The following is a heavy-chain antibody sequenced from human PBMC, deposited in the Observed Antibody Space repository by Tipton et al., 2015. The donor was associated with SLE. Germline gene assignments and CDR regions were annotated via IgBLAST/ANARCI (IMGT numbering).Heavy chain of an antibody. CDR2: IIYSGGST. Sequence: SLRLSCAASGFTFSSYAMSWVRQAPGKGLEWVSIIYSGGSTYYADSVKGRFTISRDNSKNTLYLQMNSLRAEDTAVYYCAKDLIMTTVLYGMDVWGQGTTVTVSS. D-gene: IGHD4-11*01. V-gene: IGHV3-23*03. CDR3: AKDLIMTTVLYGMDV. J-gene: IGHJ6*02. CDR1: GFTFSSYA.